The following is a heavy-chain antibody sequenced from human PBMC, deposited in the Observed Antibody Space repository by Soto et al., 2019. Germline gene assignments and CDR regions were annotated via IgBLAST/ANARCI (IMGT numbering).Heavy chain of an antibody. CDR2: IYYSGST. J-gene: IGHJ3*02. D-gene: IGHD5-12*01. CDR3: AWHIVATIYDAFDI. Sequence: SETLSLTCTVSGGSISSYYWSWIRQPPGKGLEWIGYIYYSGSTNYNPSLKSRVTISVDTSKNQFSLKLSSVTAADTAVYYCAWHIVATIYDAFDIWGQGTMVTVAS. V-gene: IGHV4-59*01. CDR1: GGSISSYY.